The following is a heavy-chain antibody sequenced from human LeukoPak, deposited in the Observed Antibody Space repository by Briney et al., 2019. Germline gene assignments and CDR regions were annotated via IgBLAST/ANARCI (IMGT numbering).Heavy chain of an antibody. J-gene: IGHJ4*02. D-gene: IGHD6-19*01. V-gene: IGHV4-34*01. CDR2: INHSGSA. Sequence: SETLSLTCAVYGGSFSGYCWSWIRQPPGKGLEWIGEINHSGSANYNPSLKSRVTISVDTSKNQFSLKLSSVTAADTAVYYCATYSSGWSYFDYWGQGTLVTVSS. CDR1: GGSFSGYC. CDR3: ATYSSGWSYFDY.